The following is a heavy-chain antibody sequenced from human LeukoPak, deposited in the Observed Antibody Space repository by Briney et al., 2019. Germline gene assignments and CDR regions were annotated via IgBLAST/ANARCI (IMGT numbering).Heavy chain of an antibody. Sequence: VRSLRLSCAASGFTFDDYAMHWVRQVPGKGPEWVAGINWNSGSIDYADSVKGRFTISRDNAKNYLYLQMNSLRSEDTALYYCAKLSAGSENDYWGQGTLVTVSS. J-gene: IGHJ4*02. CDR2: INWNSGSI. CDR3: AKLSAGSENDY. D-gene: IGHD3-10*01. CDR1: GFTFDDYA. V-gene: IGHV3-9*01.